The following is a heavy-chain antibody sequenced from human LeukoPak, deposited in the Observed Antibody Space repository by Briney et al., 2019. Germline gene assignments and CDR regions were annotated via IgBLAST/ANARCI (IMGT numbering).Heavy chain of an antibody. CDR3: ATGGELHFFDY. D-gene: IGHD1-7*01. CDR1: GYTFTDYY. Sequence: ASVKVSCKVSGYTFTDYYMHWVQQAPGKGLEWMGLVDPEDGETIYAEKFQGRVTITADTSTDTAYMELSSLRSEDTAVYYCATGGELHFFDYWGQGTLVTVSS. J-gene: IGHJ4*02. V-gene: IGHV1-69-2*01. CDR2: VDPEDGET.